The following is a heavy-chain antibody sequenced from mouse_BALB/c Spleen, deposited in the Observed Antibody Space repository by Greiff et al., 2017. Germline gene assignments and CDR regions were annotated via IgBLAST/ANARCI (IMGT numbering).Heavy chain of an antibody. CDR1: GYSFTGYT. J-gene: IGHJ4*01. Sequence: LQESGPELVKPGASMKISCKASGYSFTGYTMNWVKQSHGKNLEWIGLINPYNGGTSYNQKFKGKATLTVDKSSSTAYMELLSLTSEDSAVYYCARGATVVDYYAMDYWGQGTAVTVSS. CDR3: ARGATVVDYYAMDY. D-gene: IGHD1-1*01. V-gene: IGHV1-18*01. CDR2: INPYNGGT.